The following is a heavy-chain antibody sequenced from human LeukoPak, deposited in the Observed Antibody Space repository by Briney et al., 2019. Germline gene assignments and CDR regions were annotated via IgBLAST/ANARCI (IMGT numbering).Heavy chain of an antibody. D-gene: IGHD6-19*01. CDR2: INHSGST. CDR1: GESFSGYY. J-gene: IGHJ4*02. V-gene: IGHV4-34*01. Sequence: PSETLSLTCAVYGESFSGYYWSWIRQPPGKGLERIGEINHSGSTNYNPSLKSRVTISVDTSKNQFSLKLSSVTAADTAVYYCARNIAVAAFDYWGQGTLVTVSS. CDR3: ARNIAVAAFDY.